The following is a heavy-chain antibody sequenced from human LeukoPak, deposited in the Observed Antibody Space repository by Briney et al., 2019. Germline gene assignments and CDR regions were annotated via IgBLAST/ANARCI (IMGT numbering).Heavy chain of an antibody. J-gene: IGHJ6*02. CDR3: ATWAFYHDLDV. Sequence: EGSLRLSCVASGFTLDAYAMHWVRQVRGKGLEWVSLINADGSRTYYADSVKGRFTISRDNYKNSLYLQMTSLRPEDSALYYCATWAFYHDLDVWGRGTTVTVSS. CDR2: INADGSRT. V-gene: IGHV3-43*02. CDR1: GFTLDAYA. D-gene: IGHD3-3*01.